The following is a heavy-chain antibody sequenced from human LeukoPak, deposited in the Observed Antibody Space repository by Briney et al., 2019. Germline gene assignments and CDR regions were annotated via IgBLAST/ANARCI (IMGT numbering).Heavy chain of an antibody. CDR3: AKHLTAHGSGWLDY. J-gene: IGHJ4*02. CDR1: GFTFSSYA. CDR2: ISDSGGST. D-gene: IGHD6-19*01. Sequence: GGSLRLSCAASGFTFSSYAMSWVRQAPGKGLEWVSGISDSGGSTYYADSVKGWFTVSRDNSKNTLWLQMNSLRAEDTAVYHCAKHLTAHGSGWLDYWGQGTLVTVSS. V-gene: IGHV3-23*01.